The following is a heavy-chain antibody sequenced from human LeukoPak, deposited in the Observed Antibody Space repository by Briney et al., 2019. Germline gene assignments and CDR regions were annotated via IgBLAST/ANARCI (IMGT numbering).Heavy chain of an antibody. V-gene: IGHV3-7*01. J-gene: IGHJ4*02. CDR1: GFTFSSYW. D-gene: IGHD3-3*01. Sequence: GGSLRLSCAASGFTFSSYWMSWVRQAPGKGLEWVANIKQDGSEKYYVDSVKGRFTISRDNAKNSLYLQMNSLRAEDTAVYYCARGIMYYDFWSGYYITSRDYYFDYWGQGTLVTVSS. CDR2: IKQDGSEK. CDR3: ARGIMYYDFWSGYYITSRDYYFDY.